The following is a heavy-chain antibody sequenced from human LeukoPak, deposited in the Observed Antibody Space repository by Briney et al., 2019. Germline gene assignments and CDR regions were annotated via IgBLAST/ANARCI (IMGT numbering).Heavy chain of an antibody. D-gene: IGHD4-17*01. J-gene: IGHJ4*02. Sequence: HTGGSLRLSCAASGFTVSSNYMSWVRQAPGKGLEWVSVIYSGGSTYYADSVKGRFTISRDNSKNTLYLQMNSLRAEDTAVYYCARDPTVTPLDYWGQGTLVTVSS. CDR3: ARDPTVTPLDY. V-gene: IGHV3-66*01. CDR2: IYSGGST. CDR1: GFTVSSNY.